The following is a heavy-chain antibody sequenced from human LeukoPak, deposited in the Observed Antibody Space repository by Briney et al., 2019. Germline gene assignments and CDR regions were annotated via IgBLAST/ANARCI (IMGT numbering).Heavy chain of an antibody. J-gene: IGHJ4*02. V-gene: IGHV3-23*01. Sequence: GGSLRLSCAASGFTFSDYYMSWVRQAPGKGLEWVSAISGSGGSTYYADSVKGRFTISRDNSKNTLYLQMNSLRAEDTAVYYCAKMGYCGGDCYRYYFHYWGQGTLVTVSS. CDR2: ISGSGGST. CDR1: GFTFSDYY. D-gene: IGHD2-21*02. CDR3: AKMGYCGGDCYRYYFHY.